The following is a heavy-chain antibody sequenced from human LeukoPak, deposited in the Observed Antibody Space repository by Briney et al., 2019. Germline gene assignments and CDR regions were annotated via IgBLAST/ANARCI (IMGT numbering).Heavy chain of an antibody. V-gene: IGHV3-23*01. Sequence: HPGGSLRLSCAASGFAFSSYAMSWVRQAPGKGLEWVSSISGSGGDTYYADSVKGRFTISRDNSKNTLYLQMNSLRAEDTAVYYCAKLSWGELLSDGFDYWGQGTLVTVSS. CDR3: AKLSWGELLSDGFDY. CDR1: GFAFSSYA. J-gene: IGHJ4*02. CDR2: ISGSGGDT. D-gene: IGHD1-26*01.